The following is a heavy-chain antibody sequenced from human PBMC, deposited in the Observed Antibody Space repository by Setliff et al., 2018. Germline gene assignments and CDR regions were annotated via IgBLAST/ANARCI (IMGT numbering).Heavy chain of an antibody. CDR2: INTGGGTT. J-gene: IGHJ6*03. V-gene: IGHV3-23*01. CDR1: GFTISSSA. Sequence: GGSLRLSCAASGFTISSSAMSWVRQAPGKGLEWVSAINTGGGTTYYADSVKGRFTISRDNSKNTLYLQMNSLRAEDTAVYYCARVGLSGTSGYYYYMDVWGKGTTVTVS. D-gene: IGHD1-20*01. CDR3: ARVGLSGTSGYYYYMDV.